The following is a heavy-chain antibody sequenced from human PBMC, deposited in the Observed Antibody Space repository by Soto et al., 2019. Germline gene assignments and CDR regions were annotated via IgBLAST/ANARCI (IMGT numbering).Heavy chain of an antibody. CDR3: ARAFTMIVFDY. Sequence: LSLTCTVSGGSITNGGFYWSWVRQHPGKGLEWIGYIYYSGSSNYNPSLKSRVTISGDTSKNQFSLRLSSVTAADTAVYYCARAFTMIVFDYWGQGTLVTVSS. CDR1: GGSITNGGFY. D-gene: IGHD3-22*01. V-gene: IGHV4-31*03. J-gene: IGHJ4*02. CDR2: IYYSGSS.